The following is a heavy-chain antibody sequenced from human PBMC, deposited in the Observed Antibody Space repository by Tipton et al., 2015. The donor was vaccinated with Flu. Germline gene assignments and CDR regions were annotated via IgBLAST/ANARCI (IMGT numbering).Heavy chain of an antibody. CDR2: ISDSGGST. Sequence: SLRLSCAASGFTFSSYAMSWVRQAPGKGLEWVSSISDSGGSTYYADSVRGRFTVSRDNSKNTVYLQMNSLRAEGTAVYYCAKVGGLRGAIVSYFAYWGHGTLVTVSS. CDR1: GFTFSSYA. D-gene: IGHD5/OR15-5a*01. CDR3: AKVGGLRGAIVSYFAY. J-gene: IGHJ4*01. V-gene: IGHV3-23*01.